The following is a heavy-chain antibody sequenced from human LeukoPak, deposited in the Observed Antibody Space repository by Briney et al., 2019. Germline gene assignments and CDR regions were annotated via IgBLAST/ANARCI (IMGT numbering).Heavy chain of an antibody. CDR3: AREYYDSGSSAL. CDR2: IYYSGST. Sequence: MASETLSLTCTVSAGSISRFYWSWIRQTPGKGLEWVGNIYYSGSTNYNPSLKSRVTISVDTSKNQFSLKVTSVTAADTAVYYCAREYYDSGSSALWGQGTLVTVSS. V-gene: IGHV4-59*01. CDR1: AGSISRFY. D-gene: IGHD3-10*01. J-gene: IGHJ4*02.